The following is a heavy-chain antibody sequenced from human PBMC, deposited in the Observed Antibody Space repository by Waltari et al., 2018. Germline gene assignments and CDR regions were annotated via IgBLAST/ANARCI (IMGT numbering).Heavy chain of an antibody. V-gene: IGHV1-8*01. Sequence: QVQLVQSGAEVKKPGASVKVSCRAAGYTFTSYDINWVRQATGQGLEWMGWMNRISGNTGYAHKFQGRVTLTRNTSISTADMALSSLRSEDTAVYYCARGSGSGSYLYYYYSYGLDVWGQGTTVTVSS. CDR2: MNRISGNT. CDR3: ARGSGSGSYLYYYYSYGLDV. CDR1: GYTFTSYD. D-gene: IGHD3-10*01. J-gene: IGHJ6*02.